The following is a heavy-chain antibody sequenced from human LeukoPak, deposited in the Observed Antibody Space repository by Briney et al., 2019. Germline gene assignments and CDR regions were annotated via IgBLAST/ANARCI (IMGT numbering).Heavy chain of an antibody. D-gene: IGHD5-12*01. Sequence: SETLSLTCTVSGGSIRRSGYFWGWLRQPPGKGLEWIGSISYGGSTYYNPSLQSRVTISVDTSKNQFSLKVSSVTAADTAVYYCARQGYGYEAFDYWGQGTLVTVSS. CDR2: ISYGGST. CDR3: ARQGYGYEAFDY. CDR1: GGSIRRSGYF. V-gene: IGHV4-39*01. J-gene: IGHJ4*02.